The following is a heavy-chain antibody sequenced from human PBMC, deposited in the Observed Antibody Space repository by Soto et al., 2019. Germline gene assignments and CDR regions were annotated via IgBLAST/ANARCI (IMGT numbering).Heavy chain of an antibody. Sequence: PGGSLRLSCAASGLSFGSYAMSWVRQAPGKGLEWVSAISGSGDTTYHADSVKGRFTISRDNSKNTLYLQMNSLRDEDTAVYYCARDIGYSGSYPVAFDIWGQGTMVTVSS. CDR2: ISGSGDTT. D-gene: IGHD1-26*01. CDR1: GLSFGSYA. CDR3: ARDIGYSGSYPVAFDI. J-gene: IGHJ3*02. V-gene: IGHV3-23*01.